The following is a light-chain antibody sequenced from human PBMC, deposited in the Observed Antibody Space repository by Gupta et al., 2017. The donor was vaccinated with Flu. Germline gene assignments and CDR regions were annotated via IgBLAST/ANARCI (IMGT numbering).Light chain of an antibody. CDR1: QSVSSSY. Sequence: EIVLKPSPGPLSLSPEERATLACRASQSVSSSYLAWYQQKPGQAPRLLIYGASSRATGIPDRFSGSGSGTDFTLTISRLEPEDYAVYYCQQYGSTPPRTFGQGTQLEIK. CDR3: QQYGSTPPRT. J-gene: IGKJ5*01. V-gene: IGKV3-20*01. CDR2: GAS.